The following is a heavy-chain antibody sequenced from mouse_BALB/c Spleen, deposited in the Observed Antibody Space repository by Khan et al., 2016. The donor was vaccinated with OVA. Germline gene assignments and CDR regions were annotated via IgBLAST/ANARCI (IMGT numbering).Heavy chain of an antibody. J-gene: IGHJ3*01. V-gene: IGHV4-1*02. D-gene: IGHD1-1*01. CDR2: INPDSSTI. Sequence: EVQLQESGGGLVQPGGSLKLSCAASGFDFSRYWMSWVRQAPGKGLEWIGEINPDSSTINYTPSLKDKFIISRDNAKNTLYLQMSKVRSEDTALYYCVRQGDYYGSSPAWFAYWGQGTLVTVSA. CDR1: GFDFSRYW. CDR3: VRQGDYYGSSPAWFAY.